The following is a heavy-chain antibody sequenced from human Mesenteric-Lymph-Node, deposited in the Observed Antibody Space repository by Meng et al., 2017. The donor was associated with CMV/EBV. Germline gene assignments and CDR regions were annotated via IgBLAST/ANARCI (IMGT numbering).Heavy chain of an antibody. CDR1: GFTFDDYG. Sequence: GESLKISCAASGFTFDDYGMSWVRQAPGKGLEWVSGINWNGGSTGYADSVKGRFTISRDNAKNSLYLQMENLRAEDSALYYCTNSVGQWLNWFAPWGQRTQVTVSS. D-gene: IGHD6-19*01. CDR3: TNSVGQWLNWFAP. V-gene: IGHV3-20*04. CDR2: INWNGGST. J-gene: IGHJ5*02.